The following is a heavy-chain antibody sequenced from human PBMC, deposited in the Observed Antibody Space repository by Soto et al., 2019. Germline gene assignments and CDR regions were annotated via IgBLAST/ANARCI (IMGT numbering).Heavy chain of an antibody. J-gene: IGHJ4*02. Sequence: QVQLVQSGAAVKKPGSSVNVSCKASGGTFSSYAISWVRQAPGQGLEWMGGIIPIFGTANYAQKFQGRVTITADESTSTAYMELSSLRSEDTAVYYCARDRRPVVVVAARTKYYFDYWGQGTLVTVSS. D-gene: IGHD2-15*01. V-gene: IGHV1-69*12. CDR1: GGTFSSYA. CDR3: ARDRRPVVVVAARTKYYFDY. CDR2: IIPIFGTA.